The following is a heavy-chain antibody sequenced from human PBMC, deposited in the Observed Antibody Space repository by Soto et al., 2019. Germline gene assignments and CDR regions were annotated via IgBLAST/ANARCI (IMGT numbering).Heavy chain of an antibody. D-gene: IGHD6-19*01. CDR1: GGTFSSYA. CDR2: IIPIFGTA. CDR3: ARSEAVAGPKRNNWFDP. J-gene: IGHJ5*02. Sequence: SVKVSCKASGGTFSSYAISWVRQAPGQGLEWMGGIIPIFGTANYAQKFQGRVTITADECTSTAYMELSSLRSEDTAVYYCARSEAVAGPKRNNWFDPWGQGTLVTVSS. V-gene: IGHV1-69*13.